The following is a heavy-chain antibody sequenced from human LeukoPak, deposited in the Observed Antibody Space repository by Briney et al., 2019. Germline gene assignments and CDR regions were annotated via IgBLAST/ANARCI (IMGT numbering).Heavy chain of an antibody. D-gene: IGHD5-12*01. J-gene: IGHJ4*02. CDR2: ISGSGGST. CDR3: ANGYSGYVHDY. V-gene: IGHV3-23*01. Sequence: GGTLRLSCAASGFTFSSYGMSWVRQAPGKGLEWVSAISGSGGSTYYADSVKGRFTISRDNSKNTLYLQMNSLRAGDTAVYYCANGYSGYVHDYWGQGTLVTVSS. CDR1: GFTFSSYG.